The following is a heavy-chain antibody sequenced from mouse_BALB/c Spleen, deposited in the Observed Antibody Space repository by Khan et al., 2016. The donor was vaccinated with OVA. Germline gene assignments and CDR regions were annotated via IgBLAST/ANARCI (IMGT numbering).Heavy chain of an antibody. D-gene: IGHD1-2*01. J-gene: IGHJ3*01. V-gene: IGHV1S29*02. CDR3: ARAGYGSFGF. Sequence: VQLKESGPELVKPGASVKISCKASGYTFTDYNMDWVRQSQGETLEWIGYIFPNTGDTGYNQKFKTKATLTVDSSSSTAYMELRSLTSDDSAVYFCARAGYGSFGFWGQGTLVTVSA. CDR2: IFPNTGDT. CDR1: GYTFTDYN.